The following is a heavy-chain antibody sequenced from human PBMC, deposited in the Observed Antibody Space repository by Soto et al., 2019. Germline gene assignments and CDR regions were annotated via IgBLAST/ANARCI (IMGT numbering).Heavy chain of an antibody. D-gene: IGHD2-15*01. V-gene: IGHV3-21*04. CDR2: ITTGGEYR. CDR1: GFTFSSYN. J-gene: IGHJ6*02. CDR3: GKGSAATNYFYYATDV. Sequence: EVQLVESGGGLVKPGGSLRLSCAASGFTFSSYNINWVRQAPGKGLEWVSAITTGGEYRFYADSVKGRFTISRDNAKKTLYLQMNSLRGEDTAVYYCGKGSAATNYFYYATDVWGQGTTVTVSS.